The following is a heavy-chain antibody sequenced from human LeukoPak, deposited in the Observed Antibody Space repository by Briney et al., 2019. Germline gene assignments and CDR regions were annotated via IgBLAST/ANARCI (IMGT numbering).Heavy chain of an antibody. CDR2: TSGSGGST. Sequence: PGRSLRLSCAASGFTFSSYAMSWVRQAPGKGLEWVSATSGSGGSTYYADSVKGRFTISRDNSKNTLYLQMNSLRAEDTAVYYCAKLSAVAGPNGYDYWGQGTLVTVSS. V-gene: IGHV3-23*01. CDR1: GFTFSSYA. D-gene: IGHD6-19*01. CDR3: AKLSAVAGPNGYDY. J-gene: IGHJ4*02.